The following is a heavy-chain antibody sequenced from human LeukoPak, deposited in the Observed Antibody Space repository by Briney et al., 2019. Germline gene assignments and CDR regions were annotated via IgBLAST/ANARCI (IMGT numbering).Heavy chain of an antibody. V-gene: IGHV3-30*03. CDR1: GFTFSSYG. CDR3: ARDVSIVGGTKTDL. D-gene: IGHD1-26*01. CDR2: ISYDGSNK. J-gene: IGHJ4*02. Sequence: GGSLRLSCAASGFTFSSYGMHWVRQAPGKGLEWVAVISYDGSNKYYADSVKGRFTISRDNAKNSLYLEMNSLRAEDTAVYYCARDVSIVGGTKTDLWGQGTLVTVSS.